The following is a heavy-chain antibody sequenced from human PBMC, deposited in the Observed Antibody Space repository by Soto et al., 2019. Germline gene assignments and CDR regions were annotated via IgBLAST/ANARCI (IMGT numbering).Heavy chain of an antibody. J-gene: IGHJ4*02. CDR2: ISGNGGST. Sequence: EVQLLESGGGLVQPGGSLRLSCAASGFTFSSYAMSWVRQAPGKGLEWVSAISGNGGSTYYADSVKGRFTISRDNSKNTLYLQMNSLRAEDTAVYYCAKGEGTIFGVVIKTGFDYWGQGTLVTVSS. D-gene: IGHD3-3*01. V-gene: IGHV3-23*01. CDR1: GFTFSSYA. CDR3: AKGEGTIFGVVIKTGFDY.